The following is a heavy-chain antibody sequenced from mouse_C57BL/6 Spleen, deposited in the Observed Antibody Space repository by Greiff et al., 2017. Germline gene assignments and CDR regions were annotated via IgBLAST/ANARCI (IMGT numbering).Heavy chain of an antibody. J-gene: IGHJ4*01. D-gene: IGHD4-1*01. CDR1: GYTFTSYW. V-gene: IGHV1-64*01. Sequence: VQLQQSGAELVKPGASVKLSCKASGYTFTSYWMHWVKQRPGQGLEWIGMIHPNSGSTNYNEKFKSKATLTVDKSSSTAYMQLSSLTSEDSAVYYCARYWDYYAMDYWGQGTSVTVSS. CDR3: ARYWDYYAMDY. CDR2: IHPNSGST.